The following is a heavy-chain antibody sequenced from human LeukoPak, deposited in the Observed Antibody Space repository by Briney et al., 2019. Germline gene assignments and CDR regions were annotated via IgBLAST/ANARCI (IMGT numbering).Heavy chain of an antibody. Sequence: PSETLSLTCTVSGGSISSSSYYWGWIRQPPGKGLEWIGSIYYSGSTYYNPSLKSRVTISVDTSKNQFSLKLSSVTAADTAVYYCARHREYQLPQDSWGQGTLVTVSS. CDR1: GGSISSSSYY. CDR2: IYYSGST. V-gene: IGHV4-39*01. CDR3: ARHREYQLPQDS. D-gene: IGHD2-2*01. J-gene: IGHJ5*01.